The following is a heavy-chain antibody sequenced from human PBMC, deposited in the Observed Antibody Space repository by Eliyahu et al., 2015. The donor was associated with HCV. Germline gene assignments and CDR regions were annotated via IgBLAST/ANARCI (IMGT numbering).Heavy chain of an antibody. CDR1: GYTFTSYG. J-gene: IGHJ6*02. V-gene: IGHV1-18*01. CDR2: ISAYNGNT. D-gene: IGHD3-22*01. CDR3: ARNTYYYDSSGYLLDYYGMDV. Sequence: QVQLVQSGAEVKKPGASVKVSCKASGYTFTSYGIXXVRQAPGQGLEWMGWISAYNGNTNYAQKLQGRVTMTTDTSTSTAYMELRSLRSDDTAVYYCARNTYYYDSSGYLLDYYGMDVWGQGTTVTVSS.